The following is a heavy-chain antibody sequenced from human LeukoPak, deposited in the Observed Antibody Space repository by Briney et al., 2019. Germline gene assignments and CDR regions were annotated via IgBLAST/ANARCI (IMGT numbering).Heavy chain of an antibody. CDR2: ISYDGSNK. Sequence: GGSLRLSCAASGFTFSSYGMHWVRQAPGKGLEWVAVISYDGSNKYYADSVKGRFTICRDNSKNTLYLQMNSLRAEDTAVYYCEKEGNTAMAFFDYWGQGTLVTVSS. CDR3: EKEGNTAMAFFDY. CDR1: GFTFSSYG. J-gene: IGHJ4*02. V-gene: IGHV3-30*18. D-gene: IGHD5-18*01.